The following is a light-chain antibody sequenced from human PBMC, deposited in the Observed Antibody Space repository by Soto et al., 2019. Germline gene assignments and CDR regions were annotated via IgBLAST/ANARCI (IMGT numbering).Light chain of an antibody. J-gene: IGKJ2*01. CDR1: QGISSD. CDR2: PAS. CDR3: QQVNRYPRT. Sequence: DIQLTQSPSFLSASVGDRVTITCRASQGISSDLAWYRQKPGKAPEVLIYPASTLQSGVPSRFSGTGSGTEFTLTVSSLQTEDFATYYCQQVNRYPRTFGQGTKREIK. V-gene: IGKV1-9*01.